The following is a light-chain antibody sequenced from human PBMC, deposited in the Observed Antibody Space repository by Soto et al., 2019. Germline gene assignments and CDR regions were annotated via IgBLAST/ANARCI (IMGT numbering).Light chain of an antibody. Sequence: DIQSTQSTSFMSSSVGYRATITCMAIQGISSYLSWYQQKPGKANKLMIYAASTLQSGVKLRFSGSGSGTSFTLTIRSMQPEDFATYYCKPLLSYQITFGTGKRVEIK. J-gene: IGKJ5*01. CDR2: AAS. V-gene: IGKV1-9*01. CDR3: KPLLSYQIT. CDR1: QGISSY.